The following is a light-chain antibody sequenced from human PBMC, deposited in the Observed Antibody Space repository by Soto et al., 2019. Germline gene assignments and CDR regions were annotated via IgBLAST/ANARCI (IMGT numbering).Light chain of an antibody. CDR3: QQYNDWPPWT. CDR1: QSVTNMF. Sequence: EIVLTQSPGTLSLSPGERATLSCSASQSVTNMFFAWYQQMPGQAPRLLIYGASTRATGIAARFSGSGSGTEYTLSISSLQPEDSAVYHCQQYNDWPPWTFGQGTKVDIK. J-gene: IGKJ1*01. V-gene: IGKV3-15*01. CDR2: GAS.